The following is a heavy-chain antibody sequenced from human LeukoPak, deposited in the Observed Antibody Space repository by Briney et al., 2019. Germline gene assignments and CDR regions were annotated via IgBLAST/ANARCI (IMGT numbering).Heavy chain of an antibody. CDR2: ISGSGGST. V-gene: IGHV3-23*01. J-gene: IGHJ4*02. D-gene: IGHD3-22*01. CDR3: AKDSIPYYYDSSGYSPFDY. Sequence: GGSLRLSCAASGFTFSSYAMSWVRQAPGKGLEWVSAISGSGGSTYYADSVKGRFTISRDNSKNTLYLQMNSLRDEDTAVYYCAKDSIPYYYDSSGYSPFDYWGQGTLVTVSS. CDR1: GFTFSSYA.